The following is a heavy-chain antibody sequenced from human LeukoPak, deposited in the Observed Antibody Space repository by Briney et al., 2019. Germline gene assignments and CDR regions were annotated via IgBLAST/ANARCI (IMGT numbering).Heavy chain of an antibody. CDR1: GDSLSSSFNY. Sequence: SETLSLTCTVSGDSLSSSFNYWGWIRQPPGKGLEWIGSFYYNRDTYYNPSLKRRVTISVDTSKNQFSLKLTSVTAADTAVYYCARKVRAAGAFDYWGQGTLVTVSS. D-gene: IGHD6-25*01. J-gene: IGHJ4*02. CDR2: FYYNRDT. CDR3: ARKVRAAGAFDY. V-gene: IGHV4-39*01.